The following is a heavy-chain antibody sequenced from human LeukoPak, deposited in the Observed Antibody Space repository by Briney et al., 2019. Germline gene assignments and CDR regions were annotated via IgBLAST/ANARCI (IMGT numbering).Heavy chain of an antibody. D-gene: IGHD3-22*01. CDR2: IKSKTDGGTT. Sequence: KPGGSLRRSCAASGFTFSNAWMSWVRQAPGKGLEWVGRIKSKTDGGTTDYAAPVKGRFTISRDDSKNTLYLQMNSLKTEGTAVYYCTTDYYDSSGYYDADWGQGTLVTVSS. CDR3: TTDYYDSSGYYDAD. V-gene: IGHV3-15*01. J-gene: IGHJ4*02. CDR1: GFTFSNAW.